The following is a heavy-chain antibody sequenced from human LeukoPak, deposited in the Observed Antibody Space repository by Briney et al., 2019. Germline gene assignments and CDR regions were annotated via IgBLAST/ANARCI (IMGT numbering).Heavy chain of an antibody. D-gene: IGHD5-18*01. CDR1: GFNFGSYS. CDR2: MSADSATT. J-gene: IGHJ4*02. CDR3: TRGGGYSYGSFDY. V-gene: IGHV3-23*01. Sequence: PGGSLRLSCAASGFNFGSYSMTWVRQAPGKGLEWVSVMSADSATTFYADSVKGRFTISRDNAKNTLYLQMNSLRAEDTAVYYCTRGGGYSYGSFDYWGQGTLVTVSS.